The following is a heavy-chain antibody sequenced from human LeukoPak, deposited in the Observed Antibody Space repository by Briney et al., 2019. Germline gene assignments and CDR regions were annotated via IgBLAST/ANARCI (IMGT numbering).Heavy chain of an antibody. Sequence: ASVKVSCKPSGYTFTNYGIRWVRQAPGLGLEWMDWVNAYNGNTNYAQKVQGRVTMTTDTSTSTAYMELRSLRFDDTAVYYCARDQSVRLLQTSSTYFKHVFAIWGQGSMVTVSS. V-gene: IGHV1-18*01. CDR3: ARDQSVRLLQTSSTYFKHVFAI. CDR2: VNAYNGNT. CDR1: GYTFTNYG. D-gene: IGHD6-13*01. J-gene: IGHJ3*02.